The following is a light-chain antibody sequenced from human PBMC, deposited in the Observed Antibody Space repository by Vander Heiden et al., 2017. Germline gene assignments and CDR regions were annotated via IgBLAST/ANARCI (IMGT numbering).Light chain of an antibody. CDR2: GAS. CDR3: QQYNNWHL. V-gene: IGKV3-15*01. J-gene: IGKJ1*01. Sequence: EIVLTQSPAILSVSPGERATLSCRASQSVSSNLAWYQQKPGQAPRLLIYGASTRATGVPARFSGSGSGTDFTLTISSLQSEDFAVYFCQQYNNWHLFGQGTKVEIK. CDR1: QSVSSN.